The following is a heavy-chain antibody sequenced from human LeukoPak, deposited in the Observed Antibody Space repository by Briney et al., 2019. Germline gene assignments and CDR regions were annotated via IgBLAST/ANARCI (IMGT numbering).Heavy chain of an antibody. V-gene: IGHV1-3*01. D-gene: IGHD6-13*01. CDR2: INAGNGNT. J-gene: IGHJ4*02. CDR1: GYTFTGYY. Sequence: ASVKVSCKASGYTFTGYYMHWVRQAPGQRPEWMGWINAGNGNTKYSQKFQDRVTITRDTSASTAYMELTSLTSEDTAVYYCARGPRAAADDYWGQGTLVTVSS. CDR3: ARGPRAAADDY.